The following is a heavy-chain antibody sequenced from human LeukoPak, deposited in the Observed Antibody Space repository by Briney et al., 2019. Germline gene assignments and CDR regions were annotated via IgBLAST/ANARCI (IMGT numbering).Heavy chain of an antibody. CDR3: VREGLKGLDY. CDR2: ISVGKGNT. D-gene: IGHD5-12*01. CDR1: HYTFNNFG. Sequence: GASVKVSCKASHYTFNNFGISWVRQAPGQGLEWMGWISVGKGNTKYSQKFQGRLTITRDTSASTAYMELSSLGSEDTAVYYCVREGLKGLDYWGQGNLVTVSS. J-gene: IGHJ4*02. V-gene: IGHV1-3*01.